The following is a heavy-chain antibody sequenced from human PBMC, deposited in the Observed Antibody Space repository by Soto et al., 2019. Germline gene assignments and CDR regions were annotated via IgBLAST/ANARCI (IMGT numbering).Heavy chain of an antibody. CDR3: ARHFQLEDAFDI. CDR2: IDPSGGVT. CDR1: GYTFTKFH. D-gene: IGHD1-1*01. Sequence: VASVKVSCKASGYTFTKFHIHWVRQAPGQGLEWMGMIDPSGGVTRDAQRFQGRITMTSDTSTSSVYMELRGLTSEDTAVYYCARHFQLEDAFDIWGQGTMVTVSS. J-gene: IGHJ3*02. V-gene: IGHV1-46*01.